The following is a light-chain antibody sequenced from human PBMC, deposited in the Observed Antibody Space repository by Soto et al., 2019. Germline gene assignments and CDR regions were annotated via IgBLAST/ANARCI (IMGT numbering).Light chain of an antibody. CDR3: ETWDSSQSAVV. CDR1: SSNIGDNY. CDR2: DNN. J-gene: IGLJ2*01. V-gene: IGLV1-51*01. Sequence: QSVLTQPPSVSAAPGQKVTISCSGSSSNIGDNYVSWYQQLPGTAPKLLIYDNNSRPSGIPDRFSGSKSGTSATLAITGLQNGYEADYYCETWDSSQSAVVFGGGTKLTVL.